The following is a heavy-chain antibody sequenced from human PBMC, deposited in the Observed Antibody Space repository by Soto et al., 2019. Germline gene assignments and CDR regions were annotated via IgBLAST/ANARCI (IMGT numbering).Heavy chain of an antibody. V-gene: IGHV3-64*01. CDR1: GFTFSSYD. J-gene: IGHJ4*02. CDR2: ISSNGGTT. D-gene: IGHD1-7*01. CDR3: VRRVSGNYDY. Sequence: EVQLAESGGGMVQPGGSLRLSCVASGFTFSSYDMHWVRQAPGTGLEYVSSISSNGGTTYYGNSVKGRFTISRDNSKNTLYLQMGSLRAEDMAVYYCVRRVSGNYDYWGQGTLVPVSS.